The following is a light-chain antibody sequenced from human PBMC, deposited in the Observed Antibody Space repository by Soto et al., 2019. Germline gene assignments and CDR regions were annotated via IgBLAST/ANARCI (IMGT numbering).Light chain of an antibody. CDR2: DVS. J-gene: IGLJ1*01. V-gene: IGLV2-11*01. CDR1: SSDVGGYNY. CDR3: CSFTSSNTHV. Sequence: QSALTQPRSVSGSPGQSVTISCTGTSSDVGGYNYVSWYQEHPGRAPKLMIYDVSIRPSGVPDRFSGSKSGNTASLTISGLLAEDEADYYCCSFTSSNTHVFGTGTKLTVL.